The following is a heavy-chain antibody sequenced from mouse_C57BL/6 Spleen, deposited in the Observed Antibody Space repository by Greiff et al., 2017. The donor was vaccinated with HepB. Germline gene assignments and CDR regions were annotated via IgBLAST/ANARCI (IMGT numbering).Heavy chain of an antibody. J-gene: IGHJ2*01. Sequence: QVQLKQSGAELVRPGASVTLSCKASGYTFTDYEMHWVKQTPVHGLEWIGAIDPETGGTAYNQKFKGKAILTADKSSSTAYMELRSLTSEDSAVYYCTRLDYGNDYWGQGTTLTVSS. CDR2: IDPETGGT. D-gene: IGHD2-1*01. V-gene: IGHV1-15*01. CDR3: TRLDYGNDY. CDR1: GYTFTDYE.